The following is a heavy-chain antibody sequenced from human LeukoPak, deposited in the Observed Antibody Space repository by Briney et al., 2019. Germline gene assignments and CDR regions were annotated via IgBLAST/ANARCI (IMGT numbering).Heavy chain of an antibody. J-gene: IGHJ4*02. Sequence: VGSLRLSCAASGFTFSSYGMHWVRQAPGKGLEWVAVIWYDGSNKYYADSVKGRFTISRDNSKNTLYLQMNSLRAEDTAVYYCARDRYSSGWSYYFDYWGQGTLVTVSS. V-gene: IGHV3-33*08. D-gene: IGHD6-19*01. CDR2: IWYDGSNK. CDR3: ARDRYSSGWSYYFDY. CDR1: GFTFSSYG.